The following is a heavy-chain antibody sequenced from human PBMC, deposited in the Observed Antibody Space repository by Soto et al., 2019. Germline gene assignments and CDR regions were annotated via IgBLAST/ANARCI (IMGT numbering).Heavy chain of an antibody. CDR3: ARGASSGWCLEY. V-gene: IGHV3-30-3*01. J-gene: IGHJ4*02. Sequence: QVQLVESGGGVVQPGRSLRLSCAASGFIFSRFAMDWVRQAPGKGLEWVAVISYDGDNKYYADSVKGRFTISRDNSKHTLYLQMNSLRVEDTAVYYCARGASSGWCLEYWGQGSLVTVSS. D-gene: IGHD6-19*01. CDR2: ISYDGDNK. CDR1: GFIFSRFA.